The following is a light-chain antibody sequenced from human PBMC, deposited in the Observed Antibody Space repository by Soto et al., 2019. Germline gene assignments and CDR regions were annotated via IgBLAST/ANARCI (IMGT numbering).Light chain of an antibody. Sequence: QLVLTQSSSASASLGSSVKLTCTLSSGHSSYIIAWHQQQPGKAPRYLMKLEGSGSYNKGSGVPDRFSGSSSGAARYLTISSLQAEDEADYYCETWDSNPHVVFGGGTKVTVL. V-gene: IGLV4-60*03. CDR1: SGHSSYI. CDR3: ETWDSNPHVV. J-gene: IGLJ2*01. CDR2: LEGSGSY.